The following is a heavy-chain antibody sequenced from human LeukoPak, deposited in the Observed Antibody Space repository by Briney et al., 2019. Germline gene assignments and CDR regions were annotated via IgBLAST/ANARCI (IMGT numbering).Heavy chain of an antibody. V-gene: IGHV3-9*01. D-gene: IGHD6-13*01. CDR1: GVTFDDYA. CDR3: AKDRSIAAALDAFDI. J-gene: IGHJ3*02. CDR2: ISWNSGSI. Sequence: GRSLRLSCAASGVTFDDYAMHWVRQAPGKGLEWVSGISWNSGSIGYADSVKGRFTISRDNAKNSLYLQMNSLRAEDTAFYYCAKDRSIAAALDAFDIWGQGTMVTVSS.